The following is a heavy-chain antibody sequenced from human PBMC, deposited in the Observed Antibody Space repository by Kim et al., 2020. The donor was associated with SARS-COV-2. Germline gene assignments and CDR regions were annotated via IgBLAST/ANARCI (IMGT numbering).Heavy chain of an antibody. V-gene: IGHV3-53*01. D-gene: IGHD3-22*01. J-gene: IGHJ3*02. Sequence: DSVKGRCTISRDNSENTLYRQMNSLRAEDTAVYYCARVGDSSGYYDAFDIWGQGTMVTVSS. CDR3: ARVGDSSGYYDAFDI.